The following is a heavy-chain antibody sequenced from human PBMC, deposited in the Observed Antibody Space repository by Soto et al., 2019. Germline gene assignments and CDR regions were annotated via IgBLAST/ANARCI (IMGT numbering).Heavy chain of an antibody. J-gene: IGHJ4*02. V-gene: IGHV3-7*01. CDR3: ARSLGYASY. CDR1: GFTFSSYW. CDR2: IKENGSEK. D-gene: IGHD2-15*01. Sequence: EVQLVESGGGLVQPGGSLRLSCAASGFTFSSYWMSWARQAPGKGLEWVASIKENGSEKDYVDSVKGRFTISRDNAKNSLYLQMNSLRAEDTAMYYCARSLGYASYWGQGTLVTVSS.